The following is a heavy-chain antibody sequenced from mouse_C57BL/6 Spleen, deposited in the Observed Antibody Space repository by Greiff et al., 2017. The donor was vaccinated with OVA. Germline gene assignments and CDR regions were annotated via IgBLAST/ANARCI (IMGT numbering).Heavy chain of an antibody. D-gene: IGHD1-1*01. CDR1: GYTFTSYW. V-gene: IGHV1-64*01. Sequence: VQLQQPGAELVKPGASVKLSCKASGYTFTSYWMHWVKQRPGQGLEWIGMIHPNSGSTTYNEKFKSKATLTVDKSSRTAYMQLSSLTSEDSAVYYCAREEIYYYGSSYPHFDCWGQGTTLTVAS. CDR2: IHPNSGST. CDR3: AREEIYYYGSSYPHFDC. J-gene: IGHJ2*01.